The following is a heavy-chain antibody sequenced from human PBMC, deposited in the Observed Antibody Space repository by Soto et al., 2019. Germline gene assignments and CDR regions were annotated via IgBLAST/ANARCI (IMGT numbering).Heavy chain of an antibody. CDR1: GGSIGSSSYS. CDR3: GRQPGHCGSTTCFGYYSVDV. Sequence: QLQLQESGPRLVKPSETLSLTCSVSGGSIGSSSYSWGWIRQPPGKGLEWIGTIYYSGSTHYNPSLEGRVAISADTPNNQLSLRLSSVTAADTTVYYCGRQPGHCGSTTCFGYYSVDVWGQGTTVTVS. V-gene: IGHV4-39*01. D-gene: IGHD2-2*01. J-gene: IGHJ6*02. CDR2: IYYSGST.